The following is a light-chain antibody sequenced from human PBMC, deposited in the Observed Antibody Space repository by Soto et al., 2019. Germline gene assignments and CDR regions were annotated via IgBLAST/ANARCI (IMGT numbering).Light chain of an antibody. CDR1: SSNIGSNS. J-gene: IGLJ3*02. Sequence: QSVLTQPPSASGTPGQRVNISCSGSSSNIGSNSVNWYQQVPGTAPKLLISSDNQRPSGVPDRFSGSQSGTSASLAISGLQSEDEADYHCGAWDDSLNGWVFGGGTQLTVL. CDR3: GAWDDSLNGWV. V-gene: IGLV1-44*01. CDR2: SDN.